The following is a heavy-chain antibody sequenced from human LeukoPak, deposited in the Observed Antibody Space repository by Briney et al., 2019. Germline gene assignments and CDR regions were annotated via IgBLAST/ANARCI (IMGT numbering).Heavy chain of an antibody. CDR1: GFTFSSYA. Sequence: GGSLRLSCAASGFTFSSYAMSWVRQAPGKGLEWVSSISGSGGSTYYADSVKGRFTISRDNSQNTLYLQMNSLRAEDTAVYYCAKDWAGSDKKYYFDYWGQGTLVTVSS. CDR3: AKDWAGSDKKYYFDY. D-gene: IGHD6-19*01. J-gene: IGHJ4*02. V-gene: IGHV3-23*01. CDR2: ISGSGGST.